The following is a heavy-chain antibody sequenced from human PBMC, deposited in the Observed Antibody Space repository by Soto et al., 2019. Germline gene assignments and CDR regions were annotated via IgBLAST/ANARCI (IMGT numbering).Heavy chain of an antibody. CDR1: EFTFSSYE. D-gene: IGHD6-13*01. V-gene: IGHV3-48*03. CDR2: ISSSGTTI. Sequence: LRLSCVASEFTFSSYEMNWVRQAPGKGLEWVSYISSSGTTIYYTDSVKGRFTISRDNAKKSLYLQMNSLRAEDTAVYYCVRFGGAAAGPGDYWGQGTLVTVSS. CDR3: VRFGGAAAGPGDY. J-gene: IGHJ4*02.